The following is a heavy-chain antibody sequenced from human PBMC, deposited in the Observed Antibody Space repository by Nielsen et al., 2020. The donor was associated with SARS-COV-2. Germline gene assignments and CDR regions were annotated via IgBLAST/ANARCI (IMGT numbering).Heavy chain of an antibody. V-gene: IGHV5-51*01. CDR3: ATSPYSSGWYYFDY. CDR1: GYSFTSYW. J-gene: IGHJ4*02. Sequence: KVSCKGSGYSFTSYWIGWVRQMPGKGLEWMGIIYPGDSDTRYSPSFQGQVTIPADKSISTAYLQWSSLKASDTAMYYCATSPYSSGWYYFDYWGQGTLVTVSS. D-gene: IGHD6-19*01. CDR2: IYPGDSDT.